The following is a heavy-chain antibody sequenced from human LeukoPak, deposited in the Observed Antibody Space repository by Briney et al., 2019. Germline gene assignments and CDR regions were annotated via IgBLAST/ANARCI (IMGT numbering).Heavy chain of an antibody. Sequence: GGSLRLSCAASGLTFDDYGMSWVRQAPGKGLEGVSGIYWNGGSTGYADSVKGRFTISRDNAKNSLYLQMNSLRAEDTALYHCARDWATYYYDSSGYANDAFDIWGQGTMVTVSS. CDR2: IYWNGGST. CDR1: GLTFDDYG. CDR3: ARDWATYYYDSSGYANDAFDI. V-gene: IGHV3-20*01. D-gene: IGHD3-22*01. J-gene: IGHJ3*02.